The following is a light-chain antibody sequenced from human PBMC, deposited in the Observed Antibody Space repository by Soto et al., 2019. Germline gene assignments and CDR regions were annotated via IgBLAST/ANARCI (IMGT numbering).Light chain of an antibody. CDR2: DAA. CDR3: QQYNSYWT. Sequence: DIPMTQSPSTLSASVGDRVTITCRASQSISTWLAWYKQKPGKAPKLLIYDAASLESGVPSRFSGRGSGTEFTLTIRSLKPEDFATYYCQQYNSYWTFGQGTKLDIK. V-gene: IGKV1-5*01. CDR1: QSISTW. J-gene: IGKJ1*01.